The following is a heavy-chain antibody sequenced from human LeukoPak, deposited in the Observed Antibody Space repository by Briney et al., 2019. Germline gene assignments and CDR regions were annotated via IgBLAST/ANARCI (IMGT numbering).Heavy chain of an antibody. J-gene: IGHJ6*02. CDR3: ARDPYYDSSGYYSPEGMDV. CDR2: IYYSGST. D-gene: IGHD3-22*01. V-gene: IGHV4-30-4*01. Sequence: PSQTLSLTCTVSGGPISSGDYYWSWIRQPPGKGLEWIGYIYYSGSTYYNPSLKSRVTISVDTSKNQFSLKLSSVTAADTAVYYCARDPYYDSSGYYSPEGMDVWGQGTTVTVSS. CDR1: GGPISSGDYY.